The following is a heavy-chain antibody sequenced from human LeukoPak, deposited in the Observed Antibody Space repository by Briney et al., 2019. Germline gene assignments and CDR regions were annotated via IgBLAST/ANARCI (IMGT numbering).Heavy chain of an antibody. CDR1: GYTFTSYG. D-gene: IGHD3-10*01. J-gene: IGHJ4*02. V-gene: IGHV1-69*04. CDR3: ARDRYYGSGSYYIPPNY. Sequence: GASVKVSCKASGYTFTSYGISWVRQAPGQGLEWMGRIIPILGIANYAQKFQGRVTITADKSTSTAYMELSSLRSEDTAVYYCARDRYYGSGSYYIPPNYWGQGTLVTVSS. CDR2: IIPILGIA.